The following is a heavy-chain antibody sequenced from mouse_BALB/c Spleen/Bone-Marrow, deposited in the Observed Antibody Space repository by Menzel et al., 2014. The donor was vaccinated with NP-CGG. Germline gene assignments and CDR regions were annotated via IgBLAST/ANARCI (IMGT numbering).Heavy chain of an antibody. CDR1: GFDFSRYW. Sequence: DVMLVESGGGLVQPGGSLKLSCAASGFDFSRYWMSLVRQAPGKGLEWIGEINPDSSTINYTPSLKDKFIISRDNAKNTLYLQMSKVRSEDTALYYCAREIPQGAMDYWGQGTSVTVSS. CDR3: AREIPQGAMDY. V-gene: IGHV4-1*02. J-gene: IGHJ4*01. CDR2: INPDSSTI.